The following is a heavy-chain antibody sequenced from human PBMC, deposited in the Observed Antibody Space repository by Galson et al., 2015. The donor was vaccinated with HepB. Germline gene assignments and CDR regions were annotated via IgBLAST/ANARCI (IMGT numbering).Heavy chain of an antibody. V-gene: IGHV3-48*01. D-gene: IGHD3-10*01. CDR1: GFTFSRYS. CDR3: ARCPFTDYYGSGIYFDY. Sequence: SLRLSCAASGFTFSRYSMNWVRQAPGKGLEWTSYISISGSTIYYSDSVEGRFTVSRDNGKSSLYLQMNSLRADDTAVYYCARCPFTDYYGSGIYFDYWGHGTPVPVSS. J-gene: IGHJ4*03. CDR2: ISISGSTI.